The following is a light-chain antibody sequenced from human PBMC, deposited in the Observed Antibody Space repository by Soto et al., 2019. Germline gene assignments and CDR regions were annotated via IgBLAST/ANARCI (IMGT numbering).Light chain of an antibody. Sequence: ELVLTQSPGTLSLSPGESAALSCRASQPVSSNFLAWYQQKPGQAPSLLIYGVSSRASGIPDRFFGSGSGTDFTLTINRLEPEDFAVYYCQQYANSPITFGQGTRLEI. CDR1: QPVSSNF. J-gene: IGKJ5*01. CDR2: GVS. V-gene: IGKV3-20*01. CDR3: QQYANSPIT.